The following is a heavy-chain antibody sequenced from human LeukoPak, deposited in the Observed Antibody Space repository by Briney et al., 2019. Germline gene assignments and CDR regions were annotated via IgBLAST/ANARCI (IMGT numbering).Heavy chain of an antibody. CDR3: ARQQNWFDP. CDR1: GGSISSYY. Sequence: SETLSLTCTVSGGSISSYYWSWIRQPPGKGLEWIGYIYYSGSTNYNPSLKSRVTISVDASKNQFSLKLSSVTAADTAVYYCARQQNWFDPWGQGTLVTVSS. J-gene: IGHJ5*02. CDR2: IYYSGST. V-gene: IGHV4-59*01.